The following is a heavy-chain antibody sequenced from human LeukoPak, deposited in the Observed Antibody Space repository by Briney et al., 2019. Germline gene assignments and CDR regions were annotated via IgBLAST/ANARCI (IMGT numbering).Heavy chain of an antibody. D-gene: IGHD3-10*01. CDR3: ARDRHGSGSYYNANYYGMDV. CDR2: LGGLSESV. Sequence: GGSLRLSCAASGFIFSNYAMTWVRQAPGKGLEWVSILGGLSESVYYPDSVKGRFTVSRDNSKNTLYLQMNSLRAEDTAVYYCARDRHGSGSYYNANYYGMDVWGQGTTVTVSS. V-gene: IGHV3-23*01. J-gene: IGHJ6*02. CDR1: GFIFSNYA.